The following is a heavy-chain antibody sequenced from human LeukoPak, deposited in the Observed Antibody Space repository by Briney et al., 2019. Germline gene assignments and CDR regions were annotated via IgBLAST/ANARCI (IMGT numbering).Heavy chain of an antibody. Sequence: PSQTLSLTCAVSGGSISRGGYSWSWIRQPPGKGLEWIGYFYYSGSTYYNPSLKSRVTISVDTSKNQFSLKLSSVTAADTAVYYCARTTMVRGTYYMDVWGKGTTVTISS. V-gene: IGHV4-30-4*07. D-gene: IGHD3-10*01. J-gene: IGHJ6*03. CDR2: FYYSGST. CDR3: ARTTMVRGTYYMDV. CDR1: GGSISRGGYS.